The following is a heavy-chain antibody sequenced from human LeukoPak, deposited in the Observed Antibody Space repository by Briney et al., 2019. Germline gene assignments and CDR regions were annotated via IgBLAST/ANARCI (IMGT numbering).Heavy chain of an antibody. Sequence: GGSLRLSCAASGFTFSSYWMSWVRQAPGKGLEWVANIKQDGSEKYYVDSVKGRFTISRDNAKNSLYLQMNSLRAEDTAVYYCAREPLIPAADAGDWFDPWGQGTTVTVSS. CDR2: IKQDGSEK. J-gene: IGHJ5*01. CDR1: GFTFSSYW. CDR3: AREPLIPAADAGDWFDP. V-gene: IGHV3-7*01. D-gene: IGHD2-2*01.